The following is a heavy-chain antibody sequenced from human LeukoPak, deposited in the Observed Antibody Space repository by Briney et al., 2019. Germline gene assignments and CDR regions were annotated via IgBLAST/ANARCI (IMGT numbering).Heavy chain of an antibody. CDR1: GYTFTGYY. D-gene: IGHD2-8*01. CDR3: AREYCTNGVCYDWFDP. J-gene: IGHJ5*02. Sequence: ASVKVSCKASGYTFTGYYMHWVRQAPGQGLEWMGWINPNSGGTNYAQKFQGRVTMTRDTSISTAYMELGRLRSDDTAVYYCAREYCTNGVCYDWFDPWGQGTLVTVSS. CDR2: INPNSGGT. V-gene: IGHV1-2*02.